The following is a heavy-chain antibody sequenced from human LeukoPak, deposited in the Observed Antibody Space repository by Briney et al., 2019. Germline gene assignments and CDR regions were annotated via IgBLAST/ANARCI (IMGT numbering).Heavy chain of an antibody. J-gene: IGHJ3*02. CDR3: ARPIVGGAFDI. Sequence: ASVKVSCKASGYTFTNDEINWVRQIPGQGLEWMGWRHPNSGNTGYAQKFQGRVSMTRNISRSTAYMELSSLTFKDTAVYYCARPIVGGAFDIWGQGTMVTVSS. CDR2: RHPNSGNT. D-gene: IGHD3-3*01. CDR1: GYTFTNDE. V-gene: IGHV1-8*01.